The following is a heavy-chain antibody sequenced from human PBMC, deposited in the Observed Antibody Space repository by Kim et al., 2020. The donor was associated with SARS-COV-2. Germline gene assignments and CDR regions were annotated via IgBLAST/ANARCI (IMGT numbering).Heavy chain of an antibody. Sequence: GGSLRLSCAASGFTFSSYAMSWVRQAPGKGLEWVSAISGSGGSTYYADSVKGRFTISRDNSKNTLNLQMNSLRAEDTAVYYCAPTRGPTYYYYYGMDVWGQGATVTVSS. J-gene: IGHJ6*02. D-gene: IGHD3-10*01. CDR2: ISGSGGST. CDR3: APTRGPTYYYYYGMDV. V-gene: IGHV3-23*01. CDR1: GFTFSSYA.